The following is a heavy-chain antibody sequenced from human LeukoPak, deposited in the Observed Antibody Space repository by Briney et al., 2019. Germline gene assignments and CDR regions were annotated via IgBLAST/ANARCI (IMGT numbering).Heavy chain of an antibody. CDR1: GFTFSTFA. J-gene: IGHJ6*03. Sequence: GSLRLSCAASGFTFSTFAMIWVRQPPGKGLEWVSSIFPSGGEIHYADSVKGRFTISRDNSKNTLYLQMNSLRAEDTAVYYCAREGYYYYYMDVWGKGTTVTVSS. CDR3: AREGYYYYYMDV. CDR2: IFPSGGEI. V-gene: IGHV3-23*01.